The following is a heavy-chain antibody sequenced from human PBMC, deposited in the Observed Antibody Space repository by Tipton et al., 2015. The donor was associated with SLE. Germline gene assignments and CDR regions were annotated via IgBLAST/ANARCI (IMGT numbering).Heavy chain of an antibody. CDR1: GDSVTSSTYF. Sequence: TLSLTCTVSGDSVTSSTYFWGWIRQPPGKGLEWIGNVYYSGSTSYNPSLKRRVTLSVDTSKNQFSLKLTSVTAADTAVYYCARDGSGYDSRVFDYWGQGTLVTVSS. J-gene: IGHJ4*02. CDR2: VYYSGST. CDR3: ARDGSGYDSRVFDY. D-gene: IGHD5-12*01. V-gene: IGHV4-39*07.